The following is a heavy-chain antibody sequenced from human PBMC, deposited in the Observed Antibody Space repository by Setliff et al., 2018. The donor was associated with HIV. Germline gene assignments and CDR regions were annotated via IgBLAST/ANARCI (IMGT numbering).Heavy chain of an antibody. CDR2: IYYSGST. J-gene: IGHJ6*03. CDR1: GGPISSYY. D-gene: IGHD5-12*01. V-gene: IGHV4-59*12. Sequence: PSETLSLTCTVSGGPISSYYWSWIRQPPGKGLEWIGYIYYSGSTNYNPSLKSRVTISVDTSKNQFSLKLSSVTAADTAVYYCARGRKRDGYNFYYYYMDVWDKGTTVTVSS. CDR3: ARGRKRDGYNFYYYYMDV.